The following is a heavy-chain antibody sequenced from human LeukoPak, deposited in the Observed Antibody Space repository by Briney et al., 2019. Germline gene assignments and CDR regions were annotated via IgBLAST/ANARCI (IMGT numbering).Heavy chain of an antibody. D-gene: IGHD2-15*01. V-gene: IGHV5-51*01. CDR2: IYPPDSDT. CDR1: GYSFTSYW. CDR3: ARLSCSGGTCYPFDS. Sequence: GESLKISCEGSGYSFTSYWIGCVCQMSGKGLEWMGVIYPPDSDTRYSPSFQGQVTISVDKSNSTAYLQWRSLRTSDTSMYYCARLSCSGGTCYPFDSWGQGTLVTVSS. J-gene: IGHJ4*02.